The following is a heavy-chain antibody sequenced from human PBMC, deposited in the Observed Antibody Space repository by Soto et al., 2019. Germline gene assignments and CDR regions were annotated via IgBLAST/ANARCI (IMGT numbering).Heavy chain of an antibody. CDR2: IRSSSSYI. CDR1: GFTFSSYS. Sequence: LRLSCAASGFTFSSYSMNWVRQAPGKGLEWVSSIRSSSSYIYYADSVKGRFTISRDNAKNSLYLQMNSLRAEDTAVYYCARVTYCSSTSCYVLSINYWGQGTLVTVSS. V-gene: IGHV3-21*01. D-gene: IGHD2-2*01. CDR3: ARVTYCSSTSCYVLSINY. J-gene: IGHJ4*02.